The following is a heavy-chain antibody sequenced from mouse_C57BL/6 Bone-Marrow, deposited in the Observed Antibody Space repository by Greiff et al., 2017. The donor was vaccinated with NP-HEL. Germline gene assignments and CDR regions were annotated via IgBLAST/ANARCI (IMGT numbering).Heavy chain of an antibody. Sequence: EVKLMESGGGLVQPGGSMKLSCVASGFTFSNYWMNWVRQSPEKGLEWVAQIRLKSDNYATPYAESVKGRFTISRDDSKSSVYLQMNNLRAEDTGIYYCTSPRGNYEDAMDDWGQGTSVTVSS. CDR3: TSPRGNYEDAMDD. D-gene: IGHD2-1*01. J-gene: IGHJ4*01. CDR1: GFTFSNYW. V-gene: IGHV6-3*01. CDR2: IRLKSDNYAT.